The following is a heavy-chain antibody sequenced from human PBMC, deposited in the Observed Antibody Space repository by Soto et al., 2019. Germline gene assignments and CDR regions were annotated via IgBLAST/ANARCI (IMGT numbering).Heavy chain of an antibody. V-gene: IGHV3-23*01. CDR3: TKGQPLRLVDG. J-gene: IGHJ4*02. Sequence: EVHLLESGGGLVQPGGSLRLSCAASGFTFSSHSMGWVRQPPGKGLEWVATISAGDASTYYSDSVKGRFTISRDDSKNPLNLRMDSLRAEDAALYYCTKGQPLRLVDGWGQGTLVTVSS. CDR2: ISAGDAST. D-gene: IGHD1-1*01. CDR1: GFTFSSHS.